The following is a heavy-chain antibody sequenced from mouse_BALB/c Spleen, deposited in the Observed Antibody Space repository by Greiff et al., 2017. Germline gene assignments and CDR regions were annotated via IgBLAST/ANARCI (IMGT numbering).Heavy chain of an antibody. J-gene: IGHJ4*01. CDR2: IHYSGST. Sequence: DVKLQESGPDLMKPSQSLSLTCTVTGYSITSGYSWHWIRQFPGNKLEWMGYIHYSGSTNYNPSLKSRISITRDTSKNQFFLQLNSVTTEDTATYYCARGKNRSYAMDYWGQGTSVTVSS. V-gene: IGHV3-1*02. CDR3: ARGKNRSYAMDY. CDR1: GYSITSGYS. D-gene: IGHD2-14*01.